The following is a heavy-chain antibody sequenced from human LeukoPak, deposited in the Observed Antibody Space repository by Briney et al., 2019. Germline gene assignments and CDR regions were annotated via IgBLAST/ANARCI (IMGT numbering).Heavy chain of an antibody. CDR1: GGSISSYY. V-gene: IGHV4-30-4*08. D-gene: IGHD2-15*01. CDR2: IYYSGST. CDR3: ARVFRSGGSRSKFDY. J-gene: IGHJ4*02. Sequence: SETLSLTCTVSGGSISSYYWSRLHQPPGKGLEWIGYIYYSGSTYYNPSLKSRVTISVDTSKNQFSLKLSSVTAADTAVYYCARVFRSGGSRSKFDYWGQGTLVTVSS.